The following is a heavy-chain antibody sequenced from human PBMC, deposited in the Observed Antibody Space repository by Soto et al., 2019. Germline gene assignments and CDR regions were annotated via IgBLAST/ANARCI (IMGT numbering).Heavy chain of an antibody. V-gene: IGHV1-46*02. J-gene: IGHJ4*02. CDR3: AKRRGVGLTRSSFDY. CDR2: IDPSGGDT. CDR1: GYTFNRHY. Sequence: QVQLVQSGAEVRKPGASVKVSCKASGYTFNRHYIQWVRQAPGQGLEWMGMIDPSGGDTNYAKKFQGRVTLTSDTSTSTVYTELSSLRSEDTDVYYCAKRRGVGLTRSSFDYWGPGTLVIVSS. D-gene: IGHD1-26*01.